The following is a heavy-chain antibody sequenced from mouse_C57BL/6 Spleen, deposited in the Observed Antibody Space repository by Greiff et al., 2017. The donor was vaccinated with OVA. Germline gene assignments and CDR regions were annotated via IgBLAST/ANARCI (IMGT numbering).Heavy chain of an antibody. J-gene: IGHJ2*01. CDR2: IDPETGGT. D-gene: IGHD4-1*01. V-gene: IGHV1-15*01. CDR3: TRWNWVFDY. Sequence: QVQLQQSGAELVRPGASVTLSCKASGYTFTDYEMHWVKQTPVHGLEWIGAIDPETGGTAYNQKFKGKAILTADKSSSTAYMELRSLTSEDSAVYYCTRWNWVFDYWGQGTTLTVSS. CDR1: GYTFTDYE.